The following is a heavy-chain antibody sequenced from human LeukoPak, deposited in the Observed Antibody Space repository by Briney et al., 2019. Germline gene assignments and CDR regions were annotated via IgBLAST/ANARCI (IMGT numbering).Heavy chain of an antibody. D-gene: IGHD2-2*01. CDR3: ARLVRYCSSDSCYPFDY. CDR2: MYYSGGT. V-gene: IGHV4-59*05. J-gene: IGHJ4*02. Sequence: SETLSLTCTVSGGSISSYYWSWIRQPPGKGLEWIGSMYYSGGTYYNPSLKSRVTISIDTSKNQFSLKLNSVTAADTAVYYCARLVRYCSSDSCYPFDYWGQGTLVTVSS. CDR1: GGSISSYY.